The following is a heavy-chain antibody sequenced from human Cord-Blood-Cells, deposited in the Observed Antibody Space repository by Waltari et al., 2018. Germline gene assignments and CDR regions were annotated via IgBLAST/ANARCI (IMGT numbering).Heavy chain of an antibody. Sequence: QVQLVQSGAEVKKPGSSVKVSCKASGGTFSSYAISWVRQAPGQGLEWMGGILPIFGTANHAQKFQGKVTSTGGESTSTAYMEVSSLRSGEPAVYYCARGYSSGWDIDYWGQGTLVTVSS. J-gene: IGHJ4*02. CDR1: GGTFSSYA. CDR3: ARGYSSGWDIDY. V-gene: IGHV1-69*01. D-gene: IGHD6-19*01. CDR2: ILPIFGTA.